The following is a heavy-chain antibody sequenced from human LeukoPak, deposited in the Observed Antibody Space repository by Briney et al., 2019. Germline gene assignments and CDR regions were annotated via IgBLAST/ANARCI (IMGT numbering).Heavy chain of an antibody. V-gene: IGHV3-48*04. CDR1: GSTFSSHT. CDR3: ARNLPAADY. CDR2: ISSTSSVI. D-gene: IGHD2-2*01. Sequence: PGGSLRLSCAAPGSTFSSHTMNWVRQAPGKGLEWVSYISSTSSVIYYADSVKGRFTISRDNAKSSLYLQMNSLRAEDTAVYYCARNLPAADYWGQGTLVTVSS. J-gene: IGHJ4*02.